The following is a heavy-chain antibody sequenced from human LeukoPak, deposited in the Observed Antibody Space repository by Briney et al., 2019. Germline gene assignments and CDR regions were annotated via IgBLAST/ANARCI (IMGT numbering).Heavy chain of an antibody. Sequence: GGSLRLSCAASGFTFSSYSMNWVRQAPGQGLEWVSSISSSSSYIYYADSVKGRFTISRDNAKNSLYLQMNSLRAEDTAVYYCAREFGYCSGGSCYSFGYYFDYWGQGTLVTVSS. D-gene: IGHD2-15*01. V-gene: IGHV3-21*01. CDR1: GFTFSSYS. CDR3: AREFGYCSGGSCYSFGYYFDY. J-gene: IGHJ4*02. CDR2: ISSSSSYI.